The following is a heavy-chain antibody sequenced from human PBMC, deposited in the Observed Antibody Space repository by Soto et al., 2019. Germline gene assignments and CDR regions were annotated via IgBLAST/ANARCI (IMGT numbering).Heavy chain of an antibody. CDR3: ARDFPFTRITIFGVVTPYGMDV. CDR1: VFTFISYS. D-gene: IGHD3-3*01. V-gene: IGHV3-21*01. Sequence: PGWSLRLSCAASVFTFISYSMNWVRQAPGKGLEWVSSISSSSSYIYYADSVKGRFTISRDNAKNSLYLQMNSLRAEDTAVYYCARDFPFTRITIFGVVTPYGMDVWGQGTTVTVSS. J-gene: IGHJ6*02. CDR2: ISSSSSYI.